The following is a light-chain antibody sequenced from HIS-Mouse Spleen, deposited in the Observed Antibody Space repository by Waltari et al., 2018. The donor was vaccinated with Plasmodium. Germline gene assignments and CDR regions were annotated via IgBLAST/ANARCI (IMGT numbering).Light chain of an antibody. CDR3: QQYNNWPPMYT. J-gene: IGKJ2*01. CDR1: QSVSSN. V-gene: IGKV3-15*01. CDR2: GAS. Sequence: EIVMTQSPATLSVSPGERATLSCRASQSVSSNLDWYQQKPCQAPRRRIDGASTRATGIPARLRGSGSGTEFTLTISSLQSEDFAVYYCQQYNNWPPMYTFGQGTKLEIK.